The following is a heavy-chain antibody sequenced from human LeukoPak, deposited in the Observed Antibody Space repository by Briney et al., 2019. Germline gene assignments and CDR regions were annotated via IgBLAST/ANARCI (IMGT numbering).Heavy chain of an antibody. D-gene: IGHD3-3*02. CDR1: GYTFTSYG. CDR2: ISAYNGNT. CDR3: ARNHFQKDDY. V-gene: IGHV1-18*01. Sequence: DSVKVSCKASGYTFTSYGISWVRQAPGQGLELMGWISAYNGNTNYAQKLQGRVTMTTDTSTSTAYKELRSLRSDDTAVYSCARNHFQKDDYCGQGTLVTVSS. J-gene: IGHJ4*02.